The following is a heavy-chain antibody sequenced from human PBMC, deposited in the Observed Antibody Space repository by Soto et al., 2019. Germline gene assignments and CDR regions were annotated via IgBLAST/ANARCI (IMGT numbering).Heavy chain of an antibody. Sequence: PSETLSLTCTVSGGSISSYYWSWIRQPPGKGLEWIGYIYYSGSTNYNPSLKSRVTISVDTSKNQFSLKLSSVTAADTAVYYCARELAPTKWGQGTLVTVSS. CDR2: IYYSGST. CDR3: ARELAPTK. D-gene: IGHD3-3*02. CDR1: GGSISSYY. J-gene: IGHJ4*02. V-gene: IGHV4-59*01.